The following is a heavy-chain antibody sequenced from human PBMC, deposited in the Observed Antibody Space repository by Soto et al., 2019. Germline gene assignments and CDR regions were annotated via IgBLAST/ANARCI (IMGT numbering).Heavy chain of an antibody. CDR1: GGSFSGYY. V-gene: IGHV4-34*01. D-gene: IGHD1-26*01. CDR2: INHSGST. J-gene: IGHJ4*02. Sequence: SETLSLTCAVYGGSFSGYYWSWIRQPPGKGLEWIGEINHSGSTYYNLSLKSRVTISVDTSKNQFSLKLSSVTAADTAVYYCANWERRFDYWGQGTLVTVSS. CDR3: ANWERRFDY.